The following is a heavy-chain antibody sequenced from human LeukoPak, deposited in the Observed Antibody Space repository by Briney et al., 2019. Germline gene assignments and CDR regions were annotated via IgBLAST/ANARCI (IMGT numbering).Heavy chain of an antibody. J-gene: IGHJ3*02. CDR2: IYTSGST. D-gene: IGHD3-10*01. Sequence: SETLSLTCSFYGGSISSYYWSWIRQPAGKGLEWIGRIYTSGSTNYNPSLKSRVTMSVDTSKNQFSLKLSSVTAADTAVYYCARDNFGHYGSGNNAFDIWGQGTMVTVSS. CDR1: GGSISSYY. V-gene: IGHV4-4*07. CDR3: ARDNFGHYGSGNNAFDI.